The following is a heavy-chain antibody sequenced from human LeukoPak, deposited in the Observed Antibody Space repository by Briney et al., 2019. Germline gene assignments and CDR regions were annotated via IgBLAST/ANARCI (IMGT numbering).Heavy chain of an antibody. V-gene: IGHV3-53*01. CDR3: ARADYDYVWGSYGFDY. CDR2: IYSGGST. D-gene: IGHD3-16*01. Sequence: GGSLRLSCAASGFTVSSNYMSWVRQAPGKGLEWVSVIYSGGSTCYADSVKGRFTISRDNSKNTLYLQMNSLRAEDTAVYYCARADYDYVWGSYGFDYWGQGTLVTVSS. CDR1: GFTVSSNY. J-gene: IGHJ4*02.